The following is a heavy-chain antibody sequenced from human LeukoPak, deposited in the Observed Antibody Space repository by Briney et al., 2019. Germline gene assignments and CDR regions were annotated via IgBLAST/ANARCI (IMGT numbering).Heavy chain of an antibody. CDR3: ASGYPVNDWYFDL. CDR2: ISSSSSYI. V-gene: IGHV3-21*01. CDR1: GFTFSSYS. D-gene: IGHD3-22*01. Sequence: GGSLRLSCAASGFTFSSYSMNWVRQAPGKGLEWVSSISSSSSYIYYADSVKGRFTISRDNAKNSLYLQMNSLRAEDTAVYYCASGYPVNDWYFDLWGRGTLVTVSS. J-gene: IGHJ2*01.